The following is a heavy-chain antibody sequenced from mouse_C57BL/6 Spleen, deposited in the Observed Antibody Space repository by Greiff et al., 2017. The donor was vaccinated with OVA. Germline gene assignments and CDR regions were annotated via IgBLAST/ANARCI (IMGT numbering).Heavy chain of an antibody. D-gene: IGHD1-1*01. J-gene: IGHJ1*03. CDR1: GYAFSSSW. CDR3: AISGITTVVASYWYFDV. Sequence: QVQLKQSGPELVKPGASVKISCKASGYAFSSSWMNWVKQRPGKGLEWIGRIYPGDGDTNYNGKFKGKATLTADKSSSTAYMQLSSLTSEDSAVYFCAISGITTVVASYWYFDVWGTGTTVTVSS. V-gene: IGHV1-82*01. CDR2: IYPGDGDT.